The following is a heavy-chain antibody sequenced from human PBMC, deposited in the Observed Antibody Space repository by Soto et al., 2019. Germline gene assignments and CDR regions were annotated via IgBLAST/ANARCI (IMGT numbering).Heavy chain of an antibody. Sequence: EVQLVESGGGLVQPGGSLRLSCVASGFTFRSYWMHWVRQAPGKGLVWVSSISNDGSSIYADPVKGRFTISRDNAKNTLYLQMNMLRAEDTAVYYCSRLPNKSPQNWGQGTLVIVSP. CDR2: ISNDGSS. CDR3: SRLPNKSPQN. J-gene: IGHJ1*01. CDR1: GFTFRSYW. V-gene: IGHV3-74*01.